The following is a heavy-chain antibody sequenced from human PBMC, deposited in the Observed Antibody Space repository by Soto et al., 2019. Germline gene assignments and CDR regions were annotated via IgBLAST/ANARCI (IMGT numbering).Heavy chain of an antibody. V-gene: IGHV3-53*01. D-gene: IGHD6-19*01. CDR3: ASGSSGWYSDYYYGMDV. CDR2: IYSGGST. Sequence: GGSLRLSCAASGFTVSSNYMSWVRQAPGKGLEWVSVIYSGGSTYYADSVKGRFTISRDNSKNTLYLQMNSLRAEDTAVYYCASGSSGWYSDYYYGMDVWGQGTTVTVSS. CDR1: GFTVSSNY. J-gene: IGHJ6*02.